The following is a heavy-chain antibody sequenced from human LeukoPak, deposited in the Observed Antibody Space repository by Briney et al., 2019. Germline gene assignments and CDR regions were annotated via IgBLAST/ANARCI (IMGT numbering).Heavy chain of an antibody. CDR2: INHSGST. V-gene: IGHV4-34*01. D-gene: IGHD6-13*01. J-gene: IGHJ5*02. CDR1: GGSFSGYY. CDR3: ARVPLRSSSLYNWFDP. Sequence: SETLSLTCAVYGGSFSGYYWSWIRQPPGKGLEWIGEINHSGSTNYNPSLKSRVTISVDTSKNQFSLKLSSVTAADTAVYYCARVPLRSSSLYNWFDPWGQGTLVTVSS.